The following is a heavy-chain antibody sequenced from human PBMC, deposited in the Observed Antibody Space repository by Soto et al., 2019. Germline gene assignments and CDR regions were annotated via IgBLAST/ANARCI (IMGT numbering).Heavy chain of an antibody. Sequence: GXSGKVSFKASCYTFTSYGISWVRQAPGQGLEWMGWISAYNGNTNYAQKLQGRVTMTTDTSTSTAYMELRSLRSDDTAVYYCARARQWLVYLDPWGQGTLVTVSS. D-gene: IGHD6-19*01. CDR3: ARARQWLVYLDP. V-gene: IGHV1-18*01. CDR2: ISAYNGNT. CDR1: CYTFTSYG. J-gene: IGHJ5*02.